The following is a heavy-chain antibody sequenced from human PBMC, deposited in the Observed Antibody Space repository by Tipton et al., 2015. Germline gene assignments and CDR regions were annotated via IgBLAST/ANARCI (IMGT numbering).Heavy chain of an antibody. CDR3: ARSDEYTYGRTSFDM. Sequence: TLSLTCTVSGGSIRSAGYDWTWIRQPPGQGLDWIGYIYYNGNTYYNPSLKSRIAISVDTSKNQFSLNLTSVTAADTAVYYCARSDEYTYGRTSFDMWGQGTMVTVSS. J-gene: IGHJ3*02. CDR1: GGSIRSAGYD. CDR2: IYYNGNT. V-gene: IGHV4-31*03. D-gene: IGHD5-18*01.